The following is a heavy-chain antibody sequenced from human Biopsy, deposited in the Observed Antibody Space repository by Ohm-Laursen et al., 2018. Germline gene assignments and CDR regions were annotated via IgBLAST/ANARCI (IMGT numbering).Heavy chain of an antibody. J-gene: IGHJ4*02. CDR3: AHGSGSYYKWDF. D-gene: IGHD3-10*01. CDR2: IFDRGTT. Sequence: SDTLSLTCTVSGGSLSSYSWSWIRQSPGKGLEWVGHIFDRGTTNYNPSLKSRVTMSVDTSKKQFSLRMTSVTAADTAVYYCAHGSGSYYKWDFWGRGTLVTVSS. CDR1: GGSLSSYS. V-gene: IGHV4-59*08.